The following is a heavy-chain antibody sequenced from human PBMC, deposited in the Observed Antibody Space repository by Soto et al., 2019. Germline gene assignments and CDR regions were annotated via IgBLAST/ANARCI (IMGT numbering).Heavy chain of an antibody. CDR1: GGSFSGYY. J-gene: IGHJ4*02. V-gene: IGHV4-34*01. CDR2: INHSGST. D-gene: IGHD4-17*01. CDR3: ARDLDYGDPYYFDY. Sequence: SETLSLTCAVYGGSFSGYYWSWIRQPPGKGLEWIGEINHSGSTNYNPSLKSRVTISVDTSKNQFSLKLSSVTAADTAVYYCARDLDYGDPYYFDYWGQGTLVTVSS.